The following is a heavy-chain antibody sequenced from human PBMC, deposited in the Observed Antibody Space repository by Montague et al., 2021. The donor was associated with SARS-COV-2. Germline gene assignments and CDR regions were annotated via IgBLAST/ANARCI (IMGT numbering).Heavy chain of an antibody. CDR2: IYWDGDK. V-gene: IGHV2-5*02. CDR3: AHRREDATLITDWFDP. Sequence: PALGKPTQTLTLTCTFSGFSLSPNGVGVGWIRQPPVKALEWLALIYWDGDKRYTPSLMSRLTISSGTSKNQVVLTMTNMNPVDTATYYRAHRREDATLITDWFDPWGQGTMVTVSS. J-gene: IGHJ5*02. D-gene: IGHD3-16*01. CDR1: GFSLSPNGVG.